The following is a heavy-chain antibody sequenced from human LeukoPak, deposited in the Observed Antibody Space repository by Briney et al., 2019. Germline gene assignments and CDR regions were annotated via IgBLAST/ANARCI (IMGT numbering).Heavy chain of an antibody. Sequence: GGSLRLSCAASGFTFSSYWMSWVRQAPGKGLEWVANIKQDGSEKYYVDSVKGRFTISRDNAKNSLYLQMNSLRAEDTAVYWCARDVGYSAYVKWAFDHWGQGTQVTVSS. V-gene: IGHV3-7*01. D-gene: IGHD5-12*01. CDR2: IKQDGSEK. CDR1: GFTFSSYW. CDR3: ARDVGYSAYVKWAFDH. J-gene: IGHJ4*02.